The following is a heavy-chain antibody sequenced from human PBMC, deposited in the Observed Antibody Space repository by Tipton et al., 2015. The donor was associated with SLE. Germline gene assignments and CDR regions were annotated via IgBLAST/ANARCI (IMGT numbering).Heavy chain of an antibody. CDR2: IFYSGDT. J-gene: IGHJ2*01. CDR3: ARGLLSTTFASRCWGGSCFDWYFDL. CDR1: GGSINSGY. V-gene: IGHV4-59*01. D-gene: IGHD2-15*01. Sequence: TLSLTCTVSGGSINSGYWGWVRQPPGKGLEWIGHIFYSGDTTYKSSLKSRITISLDTSRNQFSLRLDSVTAADTAVYYCARGLLSTTFASRCWGGSCFDWYFDLWGRGTLVTVSS.